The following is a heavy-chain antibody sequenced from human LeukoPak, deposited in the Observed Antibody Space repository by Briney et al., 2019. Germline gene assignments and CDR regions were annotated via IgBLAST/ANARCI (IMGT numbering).Heavy chain of an antibody. V-gene: IGHV3-11*01. CDR3: AREPPRGSGYATFDS. CDR2: ISSSGSSI. J-gene: IGHJ4*02. CDR1: GFIFSDHY. D-gene: IGHD5-12*01. Sequence: GGSLRLSCAASGFIFSDHYMNWIRQTPGKGLEWVSYISSSGSSISYADSMKGRFTISRDNAKNSLYLQMNSLRAEDTAVYYCAREPPRGSGYATFDSWGQATGVTVSS.